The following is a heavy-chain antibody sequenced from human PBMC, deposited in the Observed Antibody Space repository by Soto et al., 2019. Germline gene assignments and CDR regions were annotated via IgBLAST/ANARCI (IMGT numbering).Heavy chain of an antibody. V-gene: IGHV1-3*01. J-gene: IGHJ6*02. CDR1: GYSFTTYA. CDR2: INGGNGNT. D-gene: IGHD2-15*01. CDR3: AKGVVVAAKDYYYYGMDV. Sequence: SVKVSCKASGYSFTTYAMHWVRQAPGQRLEWMGWINGGNGNTKYSQKFQDRVTITRDTSASIAYMELSSLRSEDTAVYYCAKGVVVAAKDYYYYGMDVWGQGTTVTVSS.